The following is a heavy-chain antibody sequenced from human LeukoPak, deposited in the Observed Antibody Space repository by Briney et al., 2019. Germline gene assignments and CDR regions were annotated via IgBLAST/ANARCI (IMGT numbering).Heavy chain of an antibody. D-gene: IGHD1-14*01. V-gene: IGHV3-74*01. CDR1: GFTFSSYW. Sequence: GGSLRLSCAASGFTFSSYWMHWVRQAPGKGLVWVSRINSDGSSTSHADSVKGRFTISRDNAKNTLYLQMNSLRAEDTAVYYCARAGQFDYFDYWGQGTLVTVSS. CDR2: INSDGSST. CDR3: ARAGQFDYFDY. J-gene: IGHJ4*02.